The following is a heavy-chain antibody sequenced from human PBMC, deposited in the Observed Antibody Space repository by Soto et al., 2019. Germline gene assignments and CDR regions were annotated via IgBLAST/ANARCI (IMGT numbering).Heavy chain of an antibody. V-gene: IGHV4-31*03. Sequence: PSETLSLTCTVSGGSISSGGYYWSWIRQHPGKGLEWIGYIYYSGSTYYNPSPKSRVTISVDTSKNQFSLKLSPVTASDTAVYYCARVQWLRLESKGYGMDVWGQGTTVTVSS. CDR1: GGSISSGGYY. CDR2: IYYSGST. CDR3: ARVQWLRLESKGYGMDV. D-gene: IGHD5-12*01. J-gene: IGHJ6*02.